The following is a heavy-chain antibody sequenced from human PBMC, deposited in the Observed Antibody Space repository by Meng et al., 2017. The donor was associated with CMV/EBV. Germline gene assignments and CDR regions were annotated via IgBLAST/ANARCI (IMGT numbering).Heavy chain of an antibody. CDR3: AREGEVTIFGVVIYYYYGMDV. D-gene: IGHD3-3*01. V-gene: IGHV3-48*03. Sequence: GESLKISCAASGFTFSSYEMNWVRQAPGKGLEWVSYISSSGSTIYHADSVKGRFTISRDNAKNSLYLQMNSLRAEDTAVYYCAREGEVTIFGVVIYYYYGMDVWGQGTTVTVSS. CDR2: ISSSGSTI. J-gene: IGHJ6*02. CDR1: GFTFSSYE.